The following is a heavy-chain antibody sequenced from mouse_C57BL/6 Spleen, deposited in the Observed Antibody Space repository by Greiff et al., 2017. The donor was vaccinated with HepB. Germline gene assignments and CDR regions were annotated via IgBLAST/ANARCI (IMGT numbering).Heavy chain of an antibody. D-gene: IGHD2-1*01. Sequence: EVKVVESGGGLVQPGGSMKLSCAASGFTFSDAWMDWVRQSPEKGLEWVAEIRNKANNHATYYAESVKGRFTISRDDSKSRVYLQMNSLRAEDTGIYYCTRGIYYGNYAWFAYWGQGTLVTVSA. CDR1: GFTFSDAW. CDR2: IRNKANNHAT. J-gene: IGHJ3*01. CDR3: TRGIYYGNYAWFAY. V-gene: IGHV6-6*01.